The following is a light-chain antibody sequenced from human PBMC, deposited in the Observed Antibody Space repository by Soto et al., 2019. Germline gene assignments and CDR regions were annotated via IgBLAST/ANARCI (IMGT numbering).Light chain of an antibody. CDR2: EVI. V-gene: IGLV2-14*01. CDR3: SSYTSSSTLV. Sequence: QSALTQPASVSGSPGQSITISCTGTSSDVGGYNYVSWYQQHPGEAPKLMIYEVINRPSGVSNRFSGSKSGNTASLTISGRQAEDEADYYCSSYTSSSTLVFGTGTKVTVL. J-gene: IGLJ1*01. CDR1: SSDVGGYNY.